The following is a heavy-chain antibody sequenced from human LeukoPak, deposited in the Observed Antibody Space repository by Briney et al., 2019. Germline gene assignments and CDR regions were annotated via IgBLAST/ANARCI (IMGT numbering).Heavy chain of an antibody. CDR2: ISAYNGNT. J-gene: IGHJ4*02. CDR1: GYTFTSHG. Sequence: ASVKVSCKASGYTFTSHGISWVRQAPGQGLEWMGWISAYNGNTNYAQKLQGRVTMTTDTSTSTAYMELRSLRSDDTAVYYCARDRYYYDSSGYYELDYWGQGTLVTVSS. D-gene: IGHD3-22*01. CDR3: ARDRYYYDSSGYYELDY. V-gene: IGHV1-18*01.